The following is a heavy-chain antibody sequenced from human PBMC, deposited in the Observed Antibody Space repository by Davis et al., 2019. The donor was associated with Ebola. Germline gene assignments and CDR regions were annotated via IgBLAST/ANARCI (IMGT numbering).Heavy chain of an antibody. CDR3: ARGLGDCSSVSCSLDY. V-gene: IGHV5-51*01. CDR1: GYPFASYW. D-gene: IGHD2-2*01. CDR2: IYPGDSDT. Sequence: GESLKISCKGSGYPFASYWIGWVRQMPGKGLEWMGIIYPGDSDTRYSPSFQGQVSISGDKSTRTAHLQWSGLKASDTAMYYCARGLGDCSSVSCSLDYWGQGTLVTVSS. J-gene: IGHJ4*02.